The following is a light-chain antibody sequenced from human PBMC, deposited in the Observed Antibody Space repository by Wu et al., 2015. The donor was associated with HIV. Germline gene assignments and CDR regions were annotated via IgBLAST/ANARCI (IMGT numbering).Light chain of an antibody. J-gene: IGKJ4*01. Sequence: EILMTQSPATLSVSPGETATLSCRASQSVNRNLAWYQQKPGQAPRLLMYDAYTRATGIPARFTGSGYGTDFTLIISGLRSDDVAVYYCQQYTNWPPLTFGGGTRVEIK. CDR1: QSVNRN. V-gene: IGKV3-15*01. CDR3: QQYTNWPPLT. CDR2: DAY.